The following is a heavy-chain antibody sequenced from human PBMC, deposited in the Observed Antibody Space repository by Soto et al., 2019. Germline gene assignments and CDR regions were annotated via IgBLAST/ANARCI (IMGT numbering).Heavy chain of an antibody. CDR1: GGSISSYY. Sequence: PSETLSLTCTVSGGSISSYYWSWIRQPPGKGLEWIGYIYYSGSTNYNPSLKSRVTISVDTSKNQFSLKLSSVTAADTAVYYCARAPNYYGSGSYYTFDYWGQGTLVTVSS. D-gene: IGHD3-10*01. CDR3: ARAPNYYGSGSYYTFDY. J-gene: IGHJ4*02. CDR2: IYYSGST. V-gene: IGHV4-59*01.